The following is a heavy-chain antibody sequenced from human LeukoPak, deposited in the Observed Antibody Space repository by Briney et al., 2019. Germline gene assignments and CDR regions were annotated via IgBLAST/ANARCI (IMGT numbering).Heavy chain of an antibody. CDR3: AREVGVDIVVVVTSPAFDY. Sequence: GRSLRLSCAASGFTFSSYAMRWVRQAPGKGLEWVAVISYDGSNKYYADSVKGRFTISRDNSKNTLYLQMNSLRAEDTAVYYCAREVGVDIVVVVTSPAFDYWGQGTLVTVFS. D-gene: IGHD2-15*01. CDR1: GFTFSSYA. V-gene: IGHV3-30*04. J-gene: IGHJ4*02. CDR2: ISYDGSNK.